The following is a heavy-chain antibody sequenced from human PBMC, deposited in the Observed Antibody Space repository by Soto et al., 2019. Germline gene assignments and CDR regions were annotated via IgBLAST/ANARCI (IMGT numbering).Heavy chain of an antibody. Sequence: PGGSLRLSCAASGFTFSSYAMSWVRQAPWKGLEWVSAISGSGGSTYYADSVKGRFTISRDNSKNTLYLQMNSLRAEDTAVYYCAKSRVAWGNYYYYYMDVWAKGTTVTVSS. J-gene: IGHJ6*03. CDR2: ISGSGGST. D-gene: IGHD3-16*01. V-gene: IGHV3-23*01. CDR3: AKSRVAWGNYYYYYMDV. CDR1: GFTFSSYA.